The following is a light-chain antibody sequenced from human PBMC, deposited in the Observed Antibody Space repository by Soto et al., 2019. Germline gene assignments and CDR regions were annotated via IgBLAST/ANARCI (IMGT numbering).Light chain of an antibody. CDR2: GAS. CDR3: QQYGSSLIT. CDR1: ESVGRN. V-gene: IGKV3-15*01. Sequence: MTQSPSAMSLSPGERATLSCRASESVGRNLAWYQQKPGQAPRLLIYGASTRATGIPARFSGSGSGTEFTLTISSLQSEDFAVYYCQQYGSSLITFGQGTRLEI. J-gene: IGKJ5*01.